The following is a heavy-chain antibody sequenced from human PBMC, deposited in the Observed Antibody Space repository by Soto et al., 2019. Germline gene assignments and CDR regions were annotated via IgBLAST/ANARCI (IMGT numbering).Heavy chain of an antibody. V-gene: IGHV3-64D*06. D-gene: IGHD2-15*01. CDR3: VKVSGYCTGGSCFSYFDY. CDR2: ISGNGGNT. CDR1: GFTFSHPS. Sequence: PGGSLRLSCSGSGFTFSHPSLYWVRQAPGKGLRYVSTISGNGGNTHYAASVRSRFTISRDNSKNTVFLQMSGLGVADSAVYYCVKVSGYCTGGSCFSYFDYWGQGALVTVSS. J-gene: IGHJ4*02.